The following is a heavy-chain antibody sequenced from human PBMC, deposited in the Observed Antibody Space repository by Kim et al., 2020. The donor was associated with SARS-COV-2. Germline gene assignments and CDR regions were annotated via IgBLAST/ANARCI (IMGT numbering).Heavy chain of an antibody. V-gene: IGHV3-21*01. CDR3: ARAYSSGWAYFDY. D-gene: IGHD6-19*01. Sequence: ATAVQGRLTISRENAKNSLYLQMNSLRAEDTAVYYCARAYSSGWAYFDYWGQGTLVTVSS. J-gene: IGHJ4*02.